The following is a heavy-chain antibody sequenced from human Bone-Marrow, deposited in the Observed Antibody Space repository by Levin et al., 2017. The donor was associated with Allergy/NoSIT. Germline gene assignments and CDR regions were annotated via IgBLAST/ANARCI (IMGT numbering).Heavy chain of an antibody. CDR1: GFTVSSNY. CDR3: ARGTGSGFDY. V-gene: IGHV3-53*01. Sequence: GESLKISCAASGFTVSSNYMSWVRQAPGKGLEWVSVIYSGGSTYYADSVKGRFTISRDNSKNTLYLQMNSLRAEDTAVYYCARGTGSGFDYWGQGTLVTVSS. J-gene: IGHJ4*02. CDR2: IYSGGST. D-gene: IGHD7-27*01.